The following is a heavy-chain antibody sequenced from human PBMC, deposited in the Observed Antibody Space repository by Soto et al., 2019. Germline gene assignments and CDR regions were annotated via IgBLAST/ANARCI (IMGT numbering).Heavy chain of an antibody. D-gene: IGHD4-17*01. CDR3: ARGFMTTVTHNDY. Sequence: SVKVSCKASGGTFSSYTISWVRQAPGQGLEWMGRIIPILGIANYAQKFQGRVTITADKSTSTAYMELSSLRSEDTAVYYCARGFMTTVTHNDYWGQGTLVTAPQ. J-gene: IGHJ4*02. V-gene: IGHV1-69*02. CDR1: GGTFSSYT. CDR2: IIPILGIA.